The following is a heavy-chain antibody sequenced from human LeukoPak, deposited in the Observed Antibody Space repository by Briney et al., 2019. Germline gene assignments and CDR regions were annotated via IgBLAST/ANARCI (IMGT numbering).Heavy chain of an antibody. V-gene: IGHV3-74*01. CDR2: INSDGSST. J-gene: IGHJ6*02. D-gene: IGHD3-9*01. Sequence: PGGSLRLSCAASGFTFSSYWMHWVRQAPGKGLVWVSRINSDGSSTSYADSVKGRFTISRDNAKNTLCLQMNSLRAEDTAVYYCARGITYYDILDYGMDVWGQGTTVTVSS. CDR1: GFTFSSYW. CDR3: ARGITYYDILDYGMDV.